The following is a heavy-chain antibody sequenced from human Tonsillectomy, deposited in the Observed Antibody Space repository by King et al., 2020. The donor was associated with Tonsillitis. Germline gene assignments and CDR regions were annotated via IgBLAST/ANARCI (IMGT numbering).Heavy chain of an antibody. CDR2: VTGSAGTT. D-gene: IGHD3-3*01. J-gene: IGHJ5*02. Sequence: VQLVESGGGLVQPGGSLRLSCAASGFTFNSYAMSWVRQAPGKGLEWVSAVTGSAGTTYYADSVKGRFTISRDNSKNTLYLQMNSLRVEDTAVYYCAKDHLEWLNFRNWFDPWGQGTLVTVSS. CDR1: GFTFNSYA. V-gene: IGHV3-23*04. CDR3: AKDHLEWLNFRNWFDP.